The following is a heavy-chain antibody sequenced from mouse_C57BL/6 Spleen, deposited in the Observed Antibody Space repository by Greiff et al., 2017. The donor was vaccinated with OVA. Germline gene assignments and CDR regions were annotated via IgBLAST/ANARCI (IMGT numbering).Heavy chain of an antibody. Sequence: QVQLQQSGPELVKPGASVKISCKASGYAFSSSWMNWVKQRPGKGLEWIGRIYPGDGDTNYNGKFKGKATLTADKSSSTAYMQLSSLTSEDSAVYFCARWDDYDNFLDYWGQGTSVTVSS. V-gene: IGHV1-82*01. CDR1: GYAFSSSW. CDR3: ARWDDYDNFLDY. CDR2: IYPGDGDT. J-gene: IGHJ4*01. D-gene: IGHD2-4*01.